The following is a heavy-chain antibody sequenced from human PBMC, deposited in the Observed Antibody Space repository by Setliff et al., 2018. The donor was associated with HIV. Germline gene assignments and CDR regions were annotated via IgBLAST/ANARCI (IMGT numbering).Heavy chain of an antibody. CDR1: GYTFTSYD. CDR3: ARGHRNSDMVTAFDI. D-gene: IGHD5-18*01. J-gene: IGHJ3*02. Sequence: ASVKVSCKASGYTFTSYDFNWVRQATGQGLEWMGWINPNSGNSGYAQKFQGRVIITRITSITTAYLELSNLRSEDTAVYYCARGHRNSDMVTAFDIWGQGTMVTVSS. CDR2: INPNSGNS. V-gene: IGHV1-8*03.